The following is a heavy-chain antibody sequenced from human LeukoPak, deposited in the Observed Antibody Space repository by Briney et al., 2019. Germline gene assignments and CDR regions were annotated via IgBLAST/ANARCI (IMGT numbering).Heavy chain of an antibody. CDR3: ARGRYIYGNAFDY. CDR1: GGSFSGYY. V-gene: IGHV4-34*01. Sequence: KSSETLSLTCAVYGGSFSGYYWSWIRQPPGKGLEWIGEINHSGSTNYNPSLKSRVTISVDTSKNQFSLKLSSVTAADTAVYYCARGRYIYGNAFDYWGQGTLVTVSS. J-gene: IGHJ4*02. CDR2: INHSGST. D-gene: IGHD5-18*01.